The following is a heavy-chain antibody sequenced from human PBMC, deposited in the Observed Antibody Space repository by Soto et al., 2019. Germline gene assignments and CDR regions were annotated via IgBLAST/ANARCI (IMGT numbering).Heavy chain of an antibody. V-gene: IGHV3-30*18. Sequence: QVQLVESGGGVVQPGRSLRLSCAASGFTFSSYGMHWVRQAPGKGLEWVAVISYDGSNKYYADSVKGRFTISRDNSKNTLYLQMNSLRAEDTAVYYCAKVEGATPYYGMDVWGQGTTVTVSS. CDR2: ISYDGSNK. D-gene: IGHD1-26*01. J-gene: IGHJ6*02. CDR1: GFTFSSYG. CDR3: AKVEGATPYYGMDV.